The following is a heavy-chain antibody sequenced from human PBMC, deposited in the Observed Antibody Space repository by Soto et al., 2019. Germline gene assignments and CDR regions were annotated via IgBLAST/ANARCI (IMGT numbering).Heavy chain of an antibody. V-gene: IGHV3-30*18. Sequence: GSLRLSCAASGFTFSSYGMHWVRQAPGKGLEWVAVISYDGSNKYYADSVKGRFTISRDNSKNTLYLQMNSLRAEDTAVYYCAKDRVAVAGDYYYGMDVWGQGTTVTVSS. CDR1: GFTFSSYG. CDR3: AKDRVAVAGDYYYGMDV. CDR2: ISYDGSNK. J-gene: IGHJ6*02. D-gene: IGHD6-19*01.